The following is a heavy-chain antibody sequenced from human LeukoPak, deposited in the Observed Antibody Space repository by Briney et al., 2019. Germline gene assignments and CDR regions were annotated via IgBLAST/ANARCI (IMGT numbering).Heavy chain of an antibody. V-gene: IGHV3-74*01. J-gene: IGHJ4*02. Sequence: GGSLRLSCAASGFTFSSYWMYWVRQAPGKGLVWVSRINSDGSTTSYADSVKGRFTISRDNAKNTLYLQMNSLRAEDTAVYYCHTIFGVAIQNDYWGQGTLVTVSS. CDR2: INSDGSTT. CDR1: GFTFSSYW. D-gene: IGHD3-3*01. CDR3: HTIFGVAIQNDY.